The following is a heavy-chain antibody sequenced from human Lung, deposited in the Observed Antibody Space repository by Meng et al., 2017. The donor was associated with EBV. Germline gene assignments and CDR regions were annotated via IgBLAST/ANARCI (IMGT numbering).Heavy chain of an antibody. CDR1: GYIFNNYG. CDR2: ISAYNGNT. Sequence: QVPLWRLGAEVKKPGASVKVSCKASGYIFNNYGVSWVRQAPGQGPEWMGWISAYNGNTNYAQNFQGRFTTTTDTSTSTAYMELRSLRSDDTAVYYCARDLPGGTKGTWLDLWGQGTLVTVSS. CDR3: ARDLPGGTKGTWLDL. V-gene: IGHV1-18*01. J-gene: IGHJ5*02. D-gene: IGHD1-14*01.